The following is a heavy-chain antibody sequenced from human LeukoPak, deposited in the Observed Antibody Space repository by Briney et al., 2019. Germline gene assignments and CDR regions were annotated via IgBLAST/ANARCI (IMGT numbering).Heavy chain of an antibody. D-gene: IGHD5-18*01. Sequence: SETLSLTCAIYGGSFNGQYRSWIRQPAGKGLEWIGRIYTSGSTNYNPSLKSRVTMSVDTSKNQFSLKLSSVTAADTAVYYCARDRGYSYAFGYWGQGTLVTVSS. CDR2: IYTSGST. CDR1: GGSFNGQY. J-gene: IGHJ4*02. CDR3: ARDRGYSYAFGY. V-gene: IGHV4-4*07.